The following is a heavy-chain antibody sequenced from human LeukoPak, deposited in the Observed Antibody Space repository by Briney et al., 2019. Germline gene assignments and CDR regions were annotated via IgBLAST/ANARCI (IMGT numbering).Heavy chain of an antibody. CDR2: ISAYNGNT. Sequence: ASVKVSCKASGYTFTNFGISWVRQAPGQGLEWMGWISAYNGNTNYAQRLQGRVTMTTDTSTSTAYMELRSLRSDDTAVYYCARDRDYGDYNTQDLFVYWGQGTLVTVSA. CDR1: GYTFTNFG. CDR3: ARDRDYGDYNTQDLFVY. D-gene: IGHD4-17*01. J-gene: IGHJ4*02. V-gene: IGHV1-18*01.